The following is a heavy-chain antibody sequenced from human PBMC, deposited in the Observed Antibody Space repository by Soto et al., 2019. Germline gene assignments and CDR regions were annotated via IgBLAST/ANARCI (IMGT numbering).Heavy chain of an antibody. CDR3: ERVNWLGYSSSLYNWFDP. Sequence: QVQLQESGPGLVKPSQTLSLTCTVSGGSISSGGYYWSWIRQHPGKGLEWIGYIYYSGSTYYNPSLKSRVTISVETSKNQFSLKLSSVTAADTAVYYCERVNWLGYSSSLYNWFDPWGQGTLVTVSS. CDR2: IYYSGST. V-gene: IGHV4-31*03. J-gene: IGHJ5*02. CDR1: GGSISSGGYY. D-gene: IGHD6-13*01.